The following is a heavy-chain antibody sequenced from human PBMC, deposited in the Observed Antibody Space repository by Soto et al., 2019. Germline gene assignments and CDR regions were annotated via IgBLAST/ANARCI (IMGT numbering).Heavy chain of an antibody. CDR3: ARARDIVLVPAAMINWFDP. V-gene: IGHV3-21*01. CDR1: GVRCSILS. Sequence: GLSNRLPCAASGVRCSILSMNRIRQAPGKGLEWVSSISSSSSYIYYADSVKGRFTISRDNAKNSLYLQMNSLRAEDTAVYYCARARDIVLVPAAMINWFDPWGQGTLVTVS. J-gene: IGHJ5*02. D-gene: IGHD2-2*01. CDR2: ISSSSSYI.